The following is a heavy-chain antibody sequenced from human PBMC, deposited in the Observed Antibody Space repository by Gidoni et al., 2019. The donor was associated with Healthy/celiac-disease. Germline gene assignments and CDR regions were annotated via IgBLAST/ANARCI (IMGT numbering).Heavy chain of an antibody. CDR2: ISSSSSYI. CDR3: ARDGLDILVQPAAGSYYYYMDV. Sequence: EVQLVESGGGLVKPGGSLRLSCAASGFTFSSYSMNWFRQAPGKGLEWVSSISSSSSYIYYADSVKGRFTISRDNAKNSLYLQMNSLRAEDTAVYYCARDGLDILVQPAAGSYYYYMDVWGKGTTVTVSS. CDR1: GFTFSSYS. V-gene: IGHV3-21*01. J-gene: IGHJ6*03. D-gene: IGHD6-13*01.